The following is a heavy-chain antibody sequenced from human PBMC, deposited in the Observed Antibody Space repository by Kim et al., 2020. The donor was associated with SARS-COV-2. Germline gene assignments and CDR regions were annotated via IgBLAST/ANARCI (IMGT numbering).Heavy chain of an antibody. J-gene: IGHJ4*02. CDR3: ARDSPRGFDY. Sequence: NTESSQKFQGRVTLIRDTTASTVYMDRSSLTSEDTAVYYCARDSPRGFDYWGQGTLVTVSS. CDR2: NT. V-gene: IGHV1-3*01.